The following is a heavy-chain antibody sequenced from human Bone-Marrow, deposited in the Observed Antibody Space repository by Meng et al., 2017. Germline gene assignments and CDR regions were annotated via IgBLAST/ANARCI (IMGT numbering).Heavy chain of an antibody. V-gene: IGHV3-21*01. J-gene: IGHJ4*02. CDR3: ARDGYGDYTH. CDR1: GFTFSSYS. CDR2: ISSSSSYI. Sequence: GGSLRLSCAASGFTFSSYSMNWVRQAPGKGLEWVSSISSSSSYIYYADSVKGRFTISRDNSKNTLYLQMNSLRAEDTAVYYCARDGYGDYTHWGQGTLVTVSS. D-gene: IGHD4-17*01.